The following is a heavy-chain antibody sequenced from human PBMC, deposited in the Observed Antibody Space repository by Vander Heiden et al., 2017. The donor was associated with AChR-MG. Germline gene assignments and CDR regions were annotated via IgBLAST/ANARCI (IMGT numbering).Heavy chain of an antibody. J-gene: IGHJ6*03. Sequence: QVQLVQSGAEVKKPGASVKVSCKASGYTFTSYDINWVRQATGQGLEWMGWMNPNSGNTGYAQKFQGRVTMTRNTSISTAYMELSSLRSEDTAVYYCARARPYYDFWSGPYYYYYYMDVWGKGTTVTVSS. V-gene: IGHV1-8*01. CDR3: ARARPYYDFWSGPYYYYYYMDV. D-gene: IGHD3-3*01. CDR1: GYTFTSYD. CDR2: MNPNSGNT.